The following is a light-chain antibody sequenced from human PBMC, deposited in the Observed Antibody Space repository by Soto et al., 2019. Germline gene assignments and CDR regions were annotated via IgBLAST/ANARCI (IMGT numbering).Light chain of an antibody. J-gene: IGKJ4*01. V-gene: IGKV3-15*01. CDR2: GAS. CDR3: QQYNNWLLT. Sequence: EFVLTQSPGTLSLSPGERATLSCRASQTVRNNYLAWYQQKPGQVPRLLIYGASTRATGIPARFSGSGSGTEFTLTISSLQSEDFAVYYCQQYNNWLLTFGGGTKVDIK. CDR1: QTVRNN.